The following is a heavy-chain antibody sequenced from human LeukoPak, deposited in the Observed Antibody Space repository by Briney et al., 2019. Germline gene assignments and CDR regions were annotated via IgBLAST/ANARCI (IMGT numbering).Heavy chain of an antibody. CDR2: IYHDGRT. D-gene: IGHD5-18*01. V-gene: IGHV4-38-2*02. Sequence: SETLSLTCTVSGYSISSGYCWGWIRQPPGKGLEWIGTIYHDGRTYFNPSLKGRVTISVDTSKNQFSLKLSSVSAADTAVYYCARQGYSYGYADYWGQGTLVTVSS. CDR1: GYSISSGYC. CDR3: ARQGYSYGYADY. J-gene: IGHJ4*02.